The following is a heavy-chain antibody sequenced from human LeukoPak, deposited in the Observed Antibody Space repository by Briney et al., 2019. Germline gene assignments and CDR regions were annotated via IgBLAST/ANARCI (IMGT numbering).Heavy chain of an antibody. CDR1: GFTFRSFS. D-gene: IGHD5-12*01. J-gene: IGHJ6*02. Sequence: GGSLRLSCAASGFTFRSFSMNWVRQAPGKGLEWVSYISSSTDKIKYAESVKGRFTISRDNVKNSLFLQMNSLRAEDTAVYYCARGEVATTYYYGMDVWGQGTTVTVS. CDR3: ARGEVATTYYYGMDV. V-gene: IGHV3-48*04. CDR2: ISSSTDKI.